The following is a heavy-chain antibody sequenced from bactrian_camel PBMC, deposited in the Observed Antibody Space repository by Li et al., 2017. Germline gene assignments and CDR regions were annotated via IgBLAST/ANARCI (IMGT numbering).Heavy chain of an antibody. CDR3: VRHGGYGTRVTVLLPSY. CDR2: LNEGGEDT. CDR1: GFSFNRYW. J-gene: IGHJ4*01. D-gene: IGHD6*01. V-gene: IGHV3S1*01. Sequence: VQLVESGGGLVKPGGSLRLSCAASGFSFNRYWMYWVRQAPGKGLEWVSTLNEGGEDTSYADSVKGRFTTSRDNTKNTVSLQMNSLQPDDTAVYYCVRHGGYGTRVTVLLPSYWGPGTQVTVS.